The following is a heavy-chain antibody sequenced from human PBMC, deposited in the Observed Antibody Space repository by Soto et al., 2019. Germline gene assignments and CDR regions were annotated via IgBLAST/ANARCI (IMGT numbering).Heavy chain of an antibody. CDR1: GYTFTGYY. Sequence: ASVKVSCKASGYTFTGYYMHWVRQAPGQGLEWMGWINPNSGGTNYAQKFQGWVTMTRDTSISTAYMELSRLRSDDTAVYYCARSGCSSTSCYANTNYYYYGMDVWGQGTTVTVSS. D-gene: IGHD2-2*01. CDR3: ARSGCSSTSCYANTNYYYYGMDV. J-gene: IGHJ6*02. CDR2: INPNSGGT. V-gene: IGHV1-2*04.